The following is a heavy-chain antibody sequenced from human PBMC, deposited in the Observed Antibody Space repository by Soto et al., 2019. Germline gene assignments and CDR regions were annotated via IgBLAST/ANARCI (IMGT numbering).Heavy chain of an antibody. CDR3: ARELTAGAPYYYYYGMDV. V-gene: IGHV3-30-3*01. CDR1: GFTFSSYA. CDR2: ISYDGSNK. Sequence: QVQLVESGGGVVQPGRSLRLSCAASGFTFSSYAMHWVRQAPGKGLEWVAVISYDGSNKYYADSVKGRFTISRDNSKNTLYLQKIRRRAEDTAVYYCARELTAGAPYYYYYGMDVWGQGTTVTGSS. J-gene: IGHJ6*02. D-gene: IGHD2-8*01.